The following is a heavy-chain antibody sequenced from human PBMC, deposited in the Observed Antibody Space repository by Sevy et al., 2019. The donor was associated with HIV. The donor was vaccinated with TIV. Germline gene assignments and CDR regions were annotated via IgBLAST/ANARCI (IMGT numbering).Heavy chain of an antibody. Sequence: GGSLRLSCAASGFTVSSNYMSWVRQAPGKGLEWVANIKQDGSETYYVDSLEGRFTISRDNAKNSLSLQINDLRAEDTAVYYCARLPTGLQSFNYLLSTYFDSWGQGTLVTVSS. V-gene: IGHV3-7*01. CDR1: GFTVSSNY. CDR2: IKQDGSET. J-gene: IGHJ4*02. CDR3: ARLPTGLQSFNYLLSTYFDS. D-gene: IGHD3-9*01.